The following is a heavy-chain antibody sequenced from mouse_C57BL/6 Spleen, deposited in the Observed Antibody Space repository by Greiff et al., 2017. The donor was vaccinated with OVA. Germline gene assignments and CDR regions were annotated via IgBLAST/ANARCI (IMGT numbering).Heavy chain of an antibody. CDR2: ISPGNSDT. D-gene: IGHD2-3*01. Sequence: EVKLQESGTVLARPGASVKMSCKTSGYTFTSYWMHWVKQRPGQGLEWRGAISPGNSDTSYNQKFKGKAKLTAVTSASTAYMELSSLTNEDSAVYDCTRSYDGYYVGYFDYWGQGTTLTVSS. CDR3: TRSYDGYYVGYFDY. CDR1: GYTFTSYW. J-gene: IGHJ2*01. V-gene: IGHV1-5*01.